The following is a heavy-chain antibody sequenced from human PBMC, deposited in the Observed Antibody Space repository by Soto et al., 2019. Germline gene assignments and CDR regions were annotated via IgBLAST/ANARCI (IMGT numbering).Heavy chain of an antibody. V-gene: IGHV5-51*01. D-gene: IGHD3-22*01. Sequence: GESLKISCKWSGYSFTSYWIGWVRQMPGKGLEWMGIIYPGDSDTRYSPSFQGQVTISADKSISTAYLQWSSLKASDTAMYYCARHVSYYDSSGHADYWGQGTLVTVSS. CDR2: IYPGDSDT. J-gene: IGHJ4*02. CDR1: GYSFTSYW. CDR3: ARHVSYYDSSGHADY.